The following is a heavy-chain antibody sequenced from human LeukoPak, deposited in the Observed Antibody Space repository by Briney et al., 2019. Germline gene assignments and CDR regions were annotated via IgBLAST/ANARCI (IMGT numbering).Heavy chain of an antibody. J-gene: IGHJ6*04. CDR2: INHSGST. CDR1: GGSFSGYY. D-gene: IGHD3-10*01. Sequence: SETLSLTCAVYGGSFSGYYWSWIRQPPGEGLEWIGEINHSGSTNYNPSLKSRVTISVDTSKNQFSLKLSSVTAADTAVYYCARAPSGLLWFGELSPNYYYGLDVRGKGTTVTVSS. CDR3: ARAPSGLLWFGELSPNYYYGLDV. V-gene: IGHV4-34*01.